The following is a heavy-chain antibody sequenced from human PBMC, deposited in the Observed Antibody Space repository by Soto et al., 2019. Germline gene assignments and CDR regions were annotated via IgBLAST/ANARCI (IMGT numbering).Heavy chain of an antibody. J-gene: IGHJ6*02. CDR2: VYYSGTT. Sequence: SETLSLTCTVSGGSINSSGFYWSWVRHLPGKGLEWIGYVYYSGTTYYNPSLKSRIAISSDTSKNQFSLKLSSVTAADTAVYYCARDRQELLYSPYGMDVWGQGTTVTVSS. V-gene: IGHV4-31*03. CDR1: GGSINSSGFY. D-gene: IGHD3-10*01. CDR3: ARDRQELLYSPYGMDV.